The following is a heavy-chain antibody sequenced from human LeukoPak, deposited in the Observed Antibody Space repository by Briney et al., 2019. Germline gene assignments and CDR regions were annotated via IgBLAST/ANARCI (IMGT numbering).Heavy chain of an antibody. V-gene: IGHV5-51*01. CDR3: ARGRGGYTGYENLDY. CDR1: GYTFSNFR. Sequence: GESLKISCKVSGYTFSNFRIGWVRQRPGKGLECMGFIYPDDSDTTYSPSFQGQVSISADKSIRTAFLQWSSLKASDSAIYYCARGRGGYTGYENLDYWGQGTLVTVFS. CDR2: IYPDDSDT. J-gene: IGHJ4*02. D-gene: IGHD5-12*01.